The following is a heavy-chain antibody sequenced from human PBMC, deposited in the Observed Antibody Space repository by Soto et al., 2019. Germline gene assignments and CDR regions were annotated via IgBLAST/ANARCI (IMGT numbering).Heavy chain of an antibody. CDR3: ARGRSGGELLGDWFDP. V-gene: IGHV3-13*01. J-gene: IGHJ5*02. Sequence: EVQLVESGGGLVQPGGSLRLSCAASGFTFSSYDMHWVRQATGKGLEWVSAIGTAGDTYYPGSVKGRFTISRENAKNSLYLQRNSRGAGDTAVYYCARGRSGGELLGDWFDPWGQGTLVTVSS. CDR1: GFTFSSYD. CDR2: IGTAGDT. D-gene: IGHD1-7*01.